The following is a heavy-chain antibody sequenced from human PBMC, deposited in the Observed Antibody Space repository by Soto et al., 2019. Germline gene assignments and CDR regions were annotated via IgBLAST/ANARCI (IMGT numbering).Heavy chain of an antibody. CDR3: AKGGQQLVSYFDD. D-gene: IGHD6-13*01. CDR2: ISSSGSTI. Sequence: GGSLRLSCAASGFTFSDYYMSWIRQAPGKGLEWVSYISSSGSTIYYADSVKGRFTISRDNAKNSLYLQMNSLRAEDTALYYCAKGGQQLVSYFDDWGQGTRVTVAS. J-gene: IGHJ4*02. CDR1: GFTFSDYY. V-gene: IGHV3-11*01.